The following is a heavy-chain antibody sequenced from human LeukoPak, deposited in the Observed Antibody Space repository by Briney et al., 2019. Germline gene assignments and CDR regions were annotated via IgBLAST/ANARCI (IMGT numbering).Heavy chain of an antibody. D-gene: IGHD6-19*01. CDR3: AKDFRDQWLVNAFHI. J-gene: IGHJ3*02. Sequence: ASVTVSCKSSEYTFTRYYMHWVRQAPGHRLELIGWITPNTGGTNYAQKFQGRVTMTRDTSITTAYMELRSLEYDDTAVYYCAKDFRDQWLVNAFHIWGQGTMVTVSS. CDR2: ITPNTGGT. V-gene: IGHV1-2*02. CDR1: EYTFTRYY.